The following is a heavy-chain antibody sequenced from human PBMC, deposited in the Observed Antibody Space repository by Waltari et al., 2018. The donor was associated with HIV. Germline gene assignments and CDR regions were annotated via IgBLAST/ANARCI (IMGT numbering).Heavy chain of an antibody. D-gene: IGHD1-26*01. J-gene: IGHJ5*02. CDR2: MYYSGST. CDR1: GGSIRSGAYY. CDR3: ARVKIVGNWFDP. V-gene: IGHV4-30-4*01. Sequence: QVQLQESGPGLVKPSQTLSLTCTVSGGSIRSGAYYWSWIRQPPGKGLEWIGYMYYSGSTYSNPSLKSRVTISVDTSKNQFSLKLSSVTAADTAVYYCARVKIVGNWFDPWGQGTLVTVSS.